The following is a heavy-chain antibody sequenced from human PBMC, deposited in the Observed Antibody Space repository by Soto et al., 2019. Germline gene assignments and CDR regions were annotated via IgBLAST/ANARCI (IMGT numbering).Heavy chain of an antibody. V-gene: IGHV3-74*01. CDR2: INSDGSDS. CDR1: GFTFSNFW. Sequence: GGSLRLSCAASGFTFSNFWMHWVRQAPGKGLVWVSHINSDGSDSTYADSVKGRFTISRDNAKNTLYLQMNSLRAEDTALYYCARDFNAGSSDPGDYWGQGTPVTVSS. J-gene: IGHJ4*02. D-gene: IGHD3-10*01. CDR3: ARDFNAGSSDPGDY.